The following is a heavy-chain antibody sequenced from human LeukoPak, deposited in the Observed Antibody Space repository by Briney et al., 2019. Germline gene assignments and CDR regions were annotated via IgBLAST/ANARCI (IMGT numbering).Heavy chain of an antibody. CDR2: ISGSGGST. CDR3: AKAGLTLFTATFDY. CDR1: GFTFSSYA. D-gene: IGHD3-3*01. Sequence: GGSLRLSCAASGFTFSSYAMSWFRQAPGKGLEWVSAISGSGGSTYYADSVKGRFTIPRDNSKNTLYLQMNSLRAEDTAVYYCAKAGLTLFTATFDYWGQGTLVTVSS. J-gene: IGHJ4*02. V-gene: IGHV3-23*01.